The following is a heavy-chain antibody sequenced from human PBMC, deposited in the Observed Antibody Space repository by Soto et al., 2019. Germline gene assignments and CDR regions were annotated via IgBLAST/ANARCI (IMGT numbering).Heavy chain of an antibody. V-gene: IGHV4-39*07. CDR2: IYYSGST. Sequence: SETLSLTCTVSGGSISSSSYYWGWIRQPPGKGLEWIGSIYYSGSTYYNPSLKSRVTISVDTSKNQFSLDLNSVTVADTAVYYCARLKSFRGAFDIWGQGTMVTVSS. J-gene: IGHJ3*02. CDR1: GGSISSSSYY. D-gene: IGHD2-21*01. CDR3: ARLKSFRGAFDI.